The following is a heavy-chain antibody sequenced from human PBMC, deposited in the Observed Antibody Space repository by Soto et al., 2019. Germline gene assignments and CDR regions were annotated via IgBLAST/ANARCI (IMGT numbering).Heavy chain of an antibody. J-gene: IGHJ4*01. CDR3: VSRIPSWVFDY. Sequence: PGGSLRLSCGASGLSVSDNYMGWVRQAPGRGLECVSVMYACGDTHYADSVKGRFTISRDKSENTLYLQMNSLRDEDPGVYFCVSRIPSWVFDYWGLGTLVTVSS. CDR2: MYACGDT. CDR1: GLSVSDNY. D-gene: IGHD2-21*01. V-gene: IGHV3-53*01.